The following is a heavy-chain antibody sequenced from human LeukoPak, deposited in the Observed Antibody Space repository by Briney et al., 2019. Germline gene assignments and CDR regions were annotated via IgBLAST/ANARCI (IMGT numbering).Heavy chain of an antibody. V-gene: IGHV3-21*01. J-gene: IGHJ4*02. CDR2: ISVRSNYI. D-gene: IGHD3-22*01. CDR3: ARLRRNSDSSGYYYYYDY. Sequence: GGSLRLSCVASGFIFSDHAFHWVRQAPGKGLEWVSSISVRSNYIYYADSVRGRFSISRDDARNSLYLQMDSLRGDDTAVYYCARLRRNSDSSGYYYYYDYWGQGTLVTVSS. CDR1: GFIFSDHA.